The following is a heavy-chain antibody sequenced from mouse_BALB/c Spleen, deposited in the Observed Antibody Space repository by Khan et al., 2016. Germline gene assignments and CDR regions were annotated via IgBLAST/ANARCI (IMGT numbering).Heavy chain of an antibody. CDR2: IYPGDGDT. CDR1: GFAFSSYW. CDR3: ARGTPVAN. V-gene: IGHV1-80*01. J-gene: IGHJ3*01. D-gene: IGHD3-3*01. Sequence: QVQLQQSGAELVRPGSSVKISCKASGFAFSSYWMNWVKQRPGQGLEWIGQIYPGDGDTNYNGKFKGKATLTADKSSSTAYMQLSSLTSEDSAVYFRARGTPVANWGQGTLVTVSA.